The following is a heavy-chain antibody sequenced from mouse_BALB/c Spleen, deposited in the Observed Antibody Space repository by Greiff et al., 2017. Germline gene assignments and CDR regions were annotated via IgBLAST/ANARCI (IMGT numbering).Heavy chain of an antibody. D-gene: IGHD2-10*01. Sequence: EVKLQESGAELVKPGASVKLSCTASGFNIKDTYMHWVKQRPEQGLEWIGRIDPANGNTKYDPKFQGKATITADTSSNTAYLQLSSLTSEDTAVYYCARAPTFAYWGQGTLVTVSA. CDR1: GFNIKDTY. J-gene: IGHJ3*01. CDR2: IDPANGNT. V-gene: IGHV14-3*02. CDR3: ARAPTFAY.